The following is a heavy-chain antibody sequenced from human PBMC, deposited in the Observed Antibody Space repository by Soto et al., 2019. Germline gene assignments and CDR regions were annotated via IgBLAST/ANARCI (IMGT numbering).Heavy chain of an antibody. CDR1: GGTFSSYA. Sequence: QVQLVQSGAEVQKPGSSVKVSCKASGGTFSSYAISWVRQAPGQGLEWMGGIIPIFGTANYAQKFQGRVTITADESTSTAYMELSSLRSEDTAVYYCARRHYYYGSGSYYYYYGMDVWGQGTTVTVSS. V-gene: IGHV1-69*01. J-gene: IGHJ6*02. CDR3: ARRHYYYGSGSYYYYYGMDV. D-gene: IGHD3-10*01. CDR2: IIPIFGTA.